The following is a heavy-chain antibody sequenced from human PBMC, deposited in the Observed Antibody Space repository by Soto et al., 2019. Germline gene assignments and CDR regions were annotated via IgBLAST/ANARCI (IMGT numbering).Heavy chain of an antibody. CDR2: IYYSGST. D-gene: IGHD6-13*01. J-gene: IGHJ6*02. CDR3: ASSPGIAAAGTAPQFYYYYGMDV. V-gene: IGHV4-59*01. Sequence: PSETLSLTCTVSGGSIISYYWSWIRQPPGKGLEWIGYIYYSGSTNYNPSLKSRVTISVDTSKNQFSLKLSSVTAADTAVYYCASSPGIAAAGTAPQFYYYYGMDVWGQGTTVTVSS. CDR1: GGSIISYY.